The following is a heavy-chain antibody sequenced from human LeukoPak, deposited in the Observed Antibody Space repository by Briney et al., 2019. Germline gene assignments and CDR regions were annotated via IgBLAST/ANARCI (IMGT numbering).Heavy chain of an antibody. Sequence: GGSVTLLCSVSGFLFRIYAVIGLRRAPGKAVGGVSAISGRGGSTYYADSVKGRFTISRDNSKNTLYLQMNSLRAEDTAVYYCAKVLQLWLLLDYWGQGTLVTVSS. CDR1: GFLFRIYA. V-gene: IGHV3-23*01. CDR3: AKVLQLWLLLDY. D-gene: IGHD5-18*01. CDR2: ISGRGGST. J-gene: IGHJ4*02.